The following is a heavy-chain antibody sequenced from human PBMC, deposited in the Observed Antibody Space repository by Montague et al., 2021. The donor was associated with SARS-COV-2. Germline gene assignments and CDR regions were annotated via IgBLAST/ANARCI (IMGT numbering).Heavy chain of an antibody. Sequence: PALVKPTQTLTLTCSLSGFSISTSGVGVGWIRQPPGKALEWLAVLYWDGDQRFRPSLENRLIISTDTSKNQVVLKMTNMDPVDTGTHFCAHSFVLLADYLYYFDPWGQGTLVTVSS. V-gene: IGHV2-5*02. CDR1: GFSISTSGVG. CDR2: LYWDGDQ. D-gene: IGHD3-9*01. CDR3: AHSFVLLADYLYYFDP. J-gene: IGHJ5*02.